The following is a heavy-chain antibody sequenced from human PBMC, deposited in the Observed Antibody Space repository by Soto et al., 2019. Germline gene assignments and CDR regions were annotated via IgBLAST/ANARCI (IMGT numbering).Heavy chain of an antibody. Sequence: GASVKVSCKASGFTFTSSAVQWVRQARGQGLEWMGWIVVGSGSTNYAQKLQGRVTMTRDTSTSTAYMELRSLRSDDTAVYYCARVGLGVPAAMPDDYWGQGTLVTVSS. CDR3: ARVGLGVPAAMPDDY. J-gene: IGHJ4*02. V-gene: IGHV1-58*01. D-gene: IGHD2-2*01. CDR1: GFTFTSSA. CDR2: IVVGSGST.